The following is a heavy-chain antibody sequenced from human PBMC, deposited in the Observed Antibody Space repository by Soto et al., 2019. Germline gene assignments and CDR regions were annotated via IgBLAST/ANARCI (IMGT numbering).Heavy chain of an antibody. CDR2: IYWDDDE. V-gene: IGHV2-5*02. CDR3: AHSRNLITEDAQVGDFDY. J-gene: IGHJ4*02. Sequence: QINLKESGPTLVKPTQTLTLTCSFSGFSLTTAGVGVGWVRQSPGEALEWLALIYWDDDERYSPSLKTRLTITKDTTKNQVVLKMTNTAPVSTGTYYCAHSRNLITEDAQVGDFDYWGQGTLVTVSS. D-gene: IGHD3-10*01. CDR1: GFSLTTAGVG.